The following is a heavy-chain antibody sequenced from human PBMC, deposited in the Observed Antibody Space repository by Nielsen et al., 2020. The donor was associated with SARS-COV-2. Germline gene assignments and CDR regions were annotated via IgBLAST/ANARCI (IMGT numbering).Heavy chain of an antibody. CDR2: ISSSSSYI. J-gene: IGHJ5*02. D-gene: IGHD3-22*01. V-gene: IGHV3-21*04. Sequence: WLRQPPGKGLEWVSSISSSSSYIYYADSVKGRFTISRDNAKNSLYLQMNSLRAEDTALYHCARNPITSEYYDTSSYHPNWFDPWGQGTLVTVSS. CDR3: ARNPITSEYYDTSSYHPNWFDP.